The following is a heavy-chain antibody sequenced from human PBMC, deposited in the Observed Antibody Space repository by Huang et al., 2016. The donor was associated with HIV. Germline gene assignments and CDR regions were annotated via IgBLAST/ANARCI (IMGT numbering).Heavy chain of an antibody. CDR1: GGSLSSSSYY. J-gene: IGHJ6*03. CDR3: ASRTTVTTTSNYHYFYMDV. D-gene: IGHD4-17*01. V-gene: IGHV4-39*01. Sequence: QLQLQESGPGLVKPSETLSLTCTVSGGSLSSSSYYWGWIRQSHGKGLEWIGSIYYIGNGYYNPYLKSRVTMSVDRSSNQFSLKMHSVTAADTAVYYCASRTTVTTTSNYHYFYMDVWGKGTTVIVSS. CDR2: IYYIGNG.